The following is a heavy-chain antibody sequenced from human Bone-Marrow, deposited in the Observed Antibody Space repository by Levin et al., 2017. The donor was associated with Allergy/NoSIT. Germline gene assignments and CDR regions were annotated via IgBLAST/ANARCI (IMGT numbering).Heavy chain of an antibody. CDR2: IYNSGGS. Sequence: SQTLSLTCAVSGYSIRSGYYWAWIRQPPGTGLEWIGSIYNSGGSYYNPSLKSRVTISLDMSKNQFSLRLNSVTATDTAVYYCARDQIYERFDPWGQGTLVTVSS. D-gene: IGHD5/OR15-5a*01. V-gene: IGHV4-38-2*02. CDR3: ARDQIYERFDP. J-gene: IGHJ5*02. CDR1: GYSIRSGYY.